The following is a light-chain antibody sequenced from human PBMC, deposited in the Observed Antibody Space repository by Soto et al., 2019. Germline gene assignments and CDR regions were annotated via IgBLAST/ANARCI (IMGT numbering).Light chain of an antibody. V-gene: IGKV3-11*01. CDR1: QSVSSY. CDR2: DAS. Sequence: EIMLTQSPATLSLSPGERATLSCRASQSVSSYLAWYQQKPGQAPRLLIYDASNRATGIPARFSGSGSGTDFTLTISSLEPEDFAVYYCQQRSNWSITFGQGRLLEVK. CDR3: QQRSNWSIT. J-gene: IGKJ5*01.